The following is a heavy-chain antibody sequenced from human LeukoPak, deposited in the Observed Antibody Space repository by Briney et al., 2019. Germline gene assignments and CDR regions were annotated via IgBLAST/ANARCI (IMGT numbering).Heavy chain of an antibody. CDR2: ISGSGGST. D-gene: IGHD3-10*01. CDR3: ASLPMVRGVTV. V-gene: IGHV3-23*01. CDR1: GFTFSSYA. Sequence: GGSLRLFCAASGFTFSSYAMSWVRQAPGKGLEWVSAISGSGGSTYYADSVKGRFTISRDNSKNTLYLQMNSLRAEDTAVYYCASLPMVRGVTVWGQGTLVTVSS. J-gene: IGHJ4*02.